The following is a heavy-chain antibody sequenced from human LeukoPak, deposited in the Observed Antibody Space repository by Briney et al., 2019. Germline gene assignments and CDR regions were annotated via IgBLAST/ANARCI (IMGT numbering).Heavy chain of an antibody. CDR1: GGSISSYY. CDR3: ARDPSGGWPVTMRPYYGMDV. D-gene: IGHD3-22*01. J-gene: IGHJ6*02. CDR2: TYYSGST. Sequence: SETLSLTCTVSGGSISSYYWSWIRQPPGKGLEWIGYTYYSGSTNYNPSLKSRVTISVDTSKNQFSLKLSSVTAADTAVYYCARDPSGGWPVTMRPYYGMDVWGQGTTVTVSS. V-gene: IGHV4-59*01.